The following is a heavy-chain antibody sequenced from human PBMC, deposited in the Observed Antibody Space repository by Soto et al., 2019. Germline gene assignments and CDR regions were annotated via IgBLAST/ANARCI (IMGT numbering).Heavy chain of an antibody. CDR3: ARGVVGASTGFQH. CDR2: ISNSGST. J-gene: IGHJ1*01. D-gene: IGHD1-26*01. Sequence: PSETLSLTCTVSGGSISSFHWSWIRQPPGKGLEWIGFISNSGSTNYNPSLKSRVTISLDTSKNQFSLKLSSVSAADPAVYYCARGVVGASTGFQHWGQGTLVTVSS. V-gene: IGHV4-59*01. CDR1: GGSISSFH.